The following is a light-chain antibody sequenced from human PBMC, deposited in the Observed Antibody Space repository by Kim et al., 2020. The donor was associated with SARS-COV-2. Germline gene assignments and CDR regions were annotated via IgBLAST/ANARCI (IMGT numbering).Light chain of an antibody. Sequence: VSEGDRVTLTCRASQGIGKSLAWFQQKPGKAPKSLIYDVSNLESGVPSRFSGSGSGTDFTLTISSLQPEDFASYYCQQYKTYPLTFGGGTKVDIK. V-gene: IGKV1-16*01. CDR3: QQYKTYPLT. CDR2: DVS. CDR1: QGIGKS. J-gene: IGKJ4*01.